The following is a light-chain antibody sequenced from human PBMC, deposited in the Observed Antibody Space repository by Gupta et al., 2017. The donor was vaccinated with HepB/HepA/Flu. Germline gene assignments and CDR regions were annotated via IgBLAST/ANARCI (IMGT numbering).Light chain of an antibody. J-gene: IGKJ1*01. CDR1: QSIGYW. V-gene: IGKV1-5*03. CDR3: QQYNTNSET. Sequence: DIQTTQSPSTLPASVGDRVTITCRASQSIGYWLAWYQQKPGKTPKLLIYKASSLESGVPPRFSGSGSGTEFTLTISSLQPDDFATYYCQQYNTNSETFGQGTKV. CDR2: KAS.